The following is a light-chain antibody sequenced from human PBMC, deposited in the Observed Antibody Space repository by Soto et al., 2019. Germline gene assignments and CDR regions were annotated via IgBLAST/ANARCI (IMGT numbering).Light chain of an antibody. CDR2: KAS. V-gene: IGKV1-5*03. CDR1: QSISSY. CDR3: QHYGGMWT. Sequence: DIQMTQSPSSLSASVGDRVTITCRASQSISSYLNWYQQKPGKAPKLLIYKASTLKSGVPSRFSGSGSGTEFTLTIRSLQPDDFATYCCQHYGGMWTFGQGTKVDI. J-gene: IGKJ1*01.